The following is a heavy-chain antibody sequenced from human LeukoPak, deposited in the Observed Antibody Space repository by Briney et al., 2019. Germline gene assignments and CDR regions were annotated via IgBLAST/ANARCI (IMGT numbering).Heavy chain of an antibody. CDR2: IFSTGDT. CDR1: GGSITRTSFY. J-gene: IGHJ4*02. CDR3: ALVDEGY. Sequence: PSETLSLTCTVSGGSITRTSFYWGWIRQPPGKGLEWIGSIFSTGDTYYNSSLQSRSTISVDTSKNQFSLRLTSVNAADTAVYYCALVDEGYWGQGTLVTVSS. V-gene: IGHV4-39*01.